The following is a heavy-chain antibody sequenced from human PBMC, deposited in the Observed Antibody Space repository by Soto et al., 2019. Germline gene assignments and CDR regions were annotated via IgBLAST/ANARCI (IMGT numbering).Heavy chain of an antibody. V-gene: IGHV4-39*01. CDR1: GDSISSSNSH. CDR2: VYYGGAIFYSGNI. Sequence: NPSETLSLTCTVSGDSISSSNSHWGWTRQPPGKGLEYIGSVYYGGAIFYSGNIYYNPSLKSRVTISVDTSKNQFSLRLSSVTAADTGVYYCVRCDRINMKPYSPEGFHIWGQGTMVTVSS. D-gene: IGHD3-3*02. CDR3: VRCDRINMKPYSPEGFHI. J-gene: IGHJ3*02.